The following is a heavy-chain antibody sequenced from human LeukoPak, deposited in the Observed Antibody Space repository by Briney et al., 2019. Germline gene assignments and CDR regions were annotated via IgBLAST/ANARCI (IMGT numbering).Heavy chain of an antibody. Sequence: ASVKVSCKASGGTFSSYAISWVRQAPGQGLEWMGWISAYNGITNYAQKLQGRVTMTTDTSTSTAYMELRSLRSDDTAVYYCARVLDYNRPPDYWGQGTLVTVSS. J-gene: IGHJ4*02. CDR3: ARVLDYNRPPDY. CDR1: GGTFSSYA. V-gene: IGHV1-18*01. CDR2: ISAYNGIT. D-gene: IGHD4-11*01.